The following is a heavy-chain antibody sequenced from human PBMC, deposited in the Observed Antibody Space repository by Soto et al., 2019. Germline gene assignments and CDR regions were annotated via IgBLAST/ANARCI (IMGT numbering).Heavy chain of an antibody. D-gene: IGHD5-18*01. CDR2: LTNTGDST. V-gene: IGHV3-23*01. Sequence: EVQLLESGGALVQPGGSLRLSCAASGYTFSTYAMTWVRQAPGKGLEWVASLTNTGDSTHYPDSVKGRFTISRDNSKNTMYLQMSSLRAKDTAVYYCARGGPRDGYRDLDYWGQGTQVTVSS. CDR1: GYTFSTYA. CDR3: ARGGPRDGYRDLDY. J-gene: IGHJ4*02.